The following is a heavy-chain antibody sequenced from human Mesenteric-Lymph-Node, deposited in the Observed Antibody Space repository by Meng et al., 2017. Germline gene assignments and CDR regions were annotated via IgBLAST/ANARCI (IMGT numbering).Heavy chain of an antibody. J-gene: IGHJ4*02. CDR1: GYTFTGYY. D-gene: IGHD5-12*01. CDR2: INPNSGGT. V-gene: IGHV1-2*02. CDR3: AREEGYSGYDYTPY. Sequence: ASVKVSCKASGYTFTGYYMHWVRQAPGQGLEWMGWINPNSGGTNYAQKFQGRVTMTRDTSISTAYMELSRLRSDDTAVYYCAREEGYSGYDYTPYWGQGTLVTVSS.